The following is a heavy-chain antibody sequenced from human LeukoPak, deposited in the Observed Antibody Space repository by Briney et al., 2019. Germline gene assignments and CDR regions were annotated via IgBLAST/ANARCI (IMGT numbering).Heavy chain of an antibody. CDR1: GYTFTSYG. J-gene: IGHJ4*02. D-gene: IGHD7-27*01. CDR2: ISTYNGNT. CDR3: ARDKNWDLEY. V-gene: IGHV1-18*01. Sequence: ASVKVSCKTSGYTFTSYGISWMRQAPGQGLEWMGWISTYNGNTNYAQNLQGRVTLTTDTSTSTAYMELRCLRSDDTAVYYCARDKNWDLEYWGQGTLVTVSS.